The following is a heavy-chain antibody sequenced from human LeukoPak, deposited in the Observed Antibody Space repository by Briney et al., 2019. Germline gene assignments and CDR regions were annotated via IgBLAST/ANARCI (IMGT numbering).Heavy chain of an antibody. Sequence: GGSLRLSCAASGFTFSSYEMNWVRQAPGKGLEWVSYISSSGSTIYYADSVKGRFTISRDNSKNTLYLQMISLRDEDTAIYYCAKRGTIWGQGTLVTVSS. V-gene: IGHV3-48*03. J-gene: IGHJ4*02. CDR1: GFTFSSYE. CDR2: ISSSGSTI. D-gene: IGHD2-8*01. CDR3: AKRGTI.